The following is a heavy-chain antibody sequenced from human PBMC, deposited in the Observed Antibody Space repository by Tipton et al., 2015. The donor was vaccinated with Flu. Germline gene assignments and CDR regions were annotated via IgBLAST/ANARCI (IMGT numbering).Heavy chain of an antibody. V-gene: IGHV4-31*03. CDR3: ARRDYSNYVSDPKNWFDP. J-gene: IGHJ5*02. Sequence: TLSLTCTVSGDSISSGGAYWSWIRQRPGKGLEWIGCIYYSGSTYYNPSLESRVTISVDTSKNQFSLKLRSVTAADTAVYYCARRDYSNYVSDPKNWFDPWGQGTLVTVSS. CDR2: IYYSGST. D-gene: IGHD4-11*01. CDR1: GDSISSGGAY.